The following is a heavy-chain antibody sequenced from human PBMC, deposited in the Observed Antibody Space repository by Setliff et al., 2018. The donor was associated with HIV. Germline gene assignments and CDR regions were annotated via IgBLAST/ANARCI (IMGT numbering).Heavy chain of an antibody. CDR3: ARDFSGQQLVGGWFDP. J-gene: IGHJ5*02. CDR2: IIPIFGTA. D-gene: IGHD6-13*01. Sequence: SVKVSCKASGYTFSGYYIHWVRQAPGQGLEWMGGIIPIFGTANYAQKFQGRVTITADESTSTAYMELSSLRSDDTAVYYCARDFSGQQLVGGWFDPWGQGTLVTVSS. CDR1: GYTFSGYY. V-gene: IGHV1-69*13.